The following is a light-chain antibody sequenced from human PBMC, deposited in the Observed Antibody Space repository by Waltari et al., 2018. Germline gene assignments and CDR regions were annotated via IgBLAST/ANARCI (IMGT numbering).Light chain of an antibody. CDR2: KAS. CDR1: QSISGW. CDR3: QHYDSFPLT. J-gene: IGKJ4*01. V-gene: IGKV1-5*03. Sequence: DIQMTQSPSTLSASVGDSVTITCRASQSISGWLALYQQKPGKPPKFLIYKASTLESGVPSRFSGSGFGTEFTLTISGLPPDDFATYYCQHYDSFPLTFGGGTKAEIK.